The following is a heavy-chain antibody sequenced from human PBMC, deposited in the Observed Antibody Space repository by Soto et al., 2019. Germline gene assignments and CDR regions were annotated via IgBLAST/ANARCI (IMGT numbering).Heavy chain of an antibody. CDR2: MNPNSGTT. CDR3: ARGQAAAGTNWFDS. D-gene: IGHD6-13*01. J-gene: IGHJ5*01. CDR1: GYTFISYD. V-gene: IGHV1-8*01. Sequence: QVQLVQSGAEVKKPGASVKVSCKASGYTFISYDINWVRQATGQGLEWMGWMNPNSGTTGYAQKFQGRVTMTRSTSISTAYMELSSLRSEATAVYYCARGQAAAGTNWFDSWGQGTLVTVSS.